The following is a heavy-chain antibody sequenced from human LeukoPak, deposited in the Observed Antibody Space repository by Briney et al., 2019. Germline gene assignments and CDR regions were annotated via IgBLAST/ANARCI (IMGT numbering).Heavy chain of an antibody. Sequence: GGSLRLSCAASRFIFSKYAMSWVRQAPGKGLEWVSGISGSGVYTYYADSVKGRFTVSRDNSRSTLYLQINNLRAEDTAVYYCAKPDGLESGTSNYAFHIRGKGTMVTVSS. D-gene: IGHD1-26*01. CDR2: ISGSGVYT. V-gene: IGHV3-23*01. CDR3: AKPDGLESGTSNYAFHI. J-gene: IGHJ3*02. CDR1: RFIFSKYA.